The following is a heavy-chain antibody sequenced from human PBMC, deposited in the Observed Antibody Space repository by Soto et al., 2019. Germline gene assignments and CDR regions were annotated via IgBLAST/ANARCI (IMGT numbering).Heavy chain of an antibody. J-gene: IGHJ5*01. CDR1: GFTFSSYA. D-gene: IGHD6-13*01. V-gene: IGHV3-23*01. CDR3: ARVGRGDAWYRLFDS. CDR2: IAVNADTI. Sequence: EVHLLESGGGLVQPGGSLRLSCAVSGFTFSSYAMTWLRQTPGKGLEWVSSIAVNADTIHYADSVKCRFTISSDNSKSTLFLQMNSLRAEDTAVSHGARVGRGDAWYRLFDSGGQGTRVTVSS.